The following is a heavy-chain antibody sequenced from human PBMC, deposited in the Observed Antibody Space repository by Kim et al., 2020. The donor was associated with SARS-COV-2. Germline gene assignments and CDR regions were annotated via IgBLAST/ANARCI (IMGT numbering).Heavy chain of an antibody. J-gene: IGHJ6*02. CDR3: ARGRAGVVPSPILGIGPHYDYSAMDA. V-gene: IGHV4-34*01. D-gene: IGHD2-2*02. CDR1: GGSFSGYH. CDR2: IKHSGST. Sequence: SETLSLTCAVYGGSFSGYHWSWIRQPPGKGLEWIGEIKHSGSTNYNPSLKSRVTMSVDTSKSQFSLKLRSVTAADTAVYYCARGRAGVVPSPILGIGPHYDYSAMDAWGQGTTVTVSS.